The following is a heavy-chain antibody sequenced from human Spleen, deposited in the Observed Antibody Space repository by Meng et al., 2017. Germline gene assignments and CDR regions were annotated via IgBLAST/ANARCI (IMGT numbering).Heavy chain of an antibody. CDR3: ARDYYGPSSTSVSYYYYGMDV. J-gene: IGHJ6*02. CDR1: GFSFYYSN. CDR2: ISSTSSDR. Sequence: GESLKISCTASGFSFYYSNMNWVRQAPGKGLEWVSSISSTSSDRDYADSVKGRFTISRDNAQNALFLQMNSLRAEDTAVYFCARDYYGPSSTSVSYYYYGMDVWSQGTTVTVSS. D-gene: IGHD2-2*01. V-gene: IGHV3-21*01.